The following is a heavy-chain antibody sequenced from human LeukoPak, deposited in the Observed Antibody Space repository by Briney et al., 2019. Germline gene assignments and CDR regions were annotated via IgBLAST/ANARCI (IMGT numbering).Heavy chain of an antibody. V-gene: IGHV3-23*01. Sequence: GGSLRLSCAASGFTFSIFAMSWVRQAPGKGLEWVSGISGSGGGTYYADSVKGRFTISRDNSKNTLYLQMNSLRAEDTAVYYCAKARDVHDAFDIRGQETMVTVSS. CDR2: ISGSGGGT. D-gene: IGHD6-6*01. J-gene: IGHJ3*02. CDR1: GFTFSIFA. CDR3: AKARDVHDAFDI.